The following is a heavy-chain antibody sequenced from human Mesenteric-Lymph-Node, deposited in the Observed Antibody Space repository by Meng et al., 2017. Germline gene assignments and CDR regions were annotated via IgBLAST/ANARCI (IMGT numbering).Heavy chain of an antibody. V-gene: IGHV3-7*01. CDR2: INQDGSEI. CDR1: GFTFSSYE. J-gene: IGHJ4*02. D-gene: IGHD2-21*02. CDR3: ARVRYCGGDCYPGYFDY. Sequence: GESLKISCAASGFTFSSYEMNWVRQAPGKGLEWVANINQDGSEIHYVDSVKGRFTISRDNAKNSLYLQMNSLRAEDTAVYYCARVRYCGGDCYPGYFDYWGQGTLVTVSS.